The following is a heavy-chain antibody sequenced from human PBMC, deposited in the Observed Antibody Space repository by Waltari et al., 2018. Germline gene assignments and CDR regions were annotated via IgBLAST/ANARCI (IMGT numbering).Heavy chain of an antibody. CDR3: ARDRFSDGTTTVHYFDY. Sequence: QVQLVQSGAEVKKPGSSVKVSCKAYGDTFSRYGISWVRQAPGQGLEWMGWIIPIFDTANYAQKFQGRVTITADESTSTAYMELSSLRSEDTAVYYCARDRFSDGTTTVHYFDYWGQGTLVTVSS. D-gene: IGHD1-1*01. J-gene: IGHJ4*02. CDR2: IIPIFDTA. V-gene: IGHV1-69*01. CDR1: GDTFSRYG.